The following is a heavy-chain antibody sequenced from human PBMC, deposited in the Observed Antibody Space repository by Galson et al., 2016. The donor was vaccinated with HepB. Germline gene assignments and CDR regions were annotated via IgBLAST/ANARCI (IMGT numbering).Heavy chain of an antibody. CDR2: ITTSSSYI. V-gene: IGHV3-21*06. CDR3: ARRDYYYYGMDF. J-gene: IGHJ6*02. Sequence: SLRLSCAASGFSFSKYTMNWVRQAPGKGLEWVSSITTSSSYISYADSLKGRFTISRDNAKNTLYLQMTSLRAEDTAVYYCARRDYYYYGMDFWGQGTTVLVSS. CDR1: GFSFSKYT.